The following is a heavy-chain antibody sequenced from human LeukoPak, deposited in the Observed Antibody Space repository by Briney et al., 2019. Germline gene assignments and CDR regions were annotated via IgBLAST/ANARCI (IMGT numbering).Heavy chain of an antibody. D-gene: IGHD2-2*01. J-gene: IGHJ4*02. CDR3: ARTKPPCTSCLLLDY. V-gene: IGHV1-2*02. CDR2: FNPNSGGT. Sequence: GASVKVSCKASGYTFTGYYIHWLRQAPGQGLEWMGWFNPNSGGTNYAPKFQGLVTMSSDTAITTAYMELNRLISDGTAVYYCARTKPPCTSCLLLDYWGQGTLVTVSA. CDR1: GYTFTGYY.